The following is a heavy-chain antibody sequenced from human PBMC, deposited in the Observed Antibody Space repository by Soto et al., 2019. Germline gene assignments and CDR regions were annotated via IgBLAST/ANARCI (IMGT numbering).Heavy chain of an antibody. J-gene: IGHJ4*02. V-gene: IGHV1-69*13. CDR2: IIPIFGTA. D-gene: IGHD5-12*01. CDR1: GGTFSSYA. CDR3: ARVRVLDQEGFDY. Sequence: EASVKVSCKASGGTFSSYAISWVRQAPGQGLEWMGGIIPIFGTANYAQKFQGRVTITADESTSTAYMELSSLRSEDTAVYYCARVRVLDQEGFDYWGQGTLVTVSS.